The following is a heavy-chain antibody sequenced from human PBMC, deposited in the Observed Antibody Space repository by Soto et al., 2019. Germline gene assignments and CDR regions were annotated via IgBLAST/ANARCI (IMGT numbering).Heavy chain of an antibody. Sequence: EVHLDESGGGSVQPGGSLRLSCVASGFTFSDYWMSWVRQVPGRGPEWLANIKHDGNEKYYVDFVKGRFTISGDNAKNSLFLQMNSLRVEDTAVYYCARGTYHYGSGSPFDYWGQGTLVTVSS. J-gene: IGHJ4*02. V-gene: IGHV3-7*04. D-gene: IGHD3-10*01. CDR3: ARGTYHYGSGSPFDY. CDR1: GFTFSDYW. CDR2: IKHDGNEK.